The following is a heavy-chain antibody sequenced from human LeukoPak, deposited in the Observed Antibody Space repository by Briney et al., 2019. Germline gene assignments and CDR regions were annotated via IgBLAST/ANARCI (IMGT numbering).Heavy chain of an antibody. J-gene: IGHJ3*02. CDR2: INPHSGGT. V-gene: IGHV1-2*02. CDR1: GYTFSDNY. D-gene: IGHD2-21*02. Sequence: ASVKVSCKASGYTFSDNYIHWGRQAPGQGLEGRGWINPHSGGTNYGEKFQGRVTLTRDTSISTAYMDLSSLIADDTAVYYCAREFMRVTAFDIWGQGTMVTVSS. CDR3: AREFMRVTAFDI.